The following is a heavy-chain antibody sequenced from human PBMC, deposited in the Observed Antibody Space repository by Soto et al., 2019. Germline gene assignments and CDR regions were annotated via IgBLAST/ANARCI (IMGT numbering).Heavy chain of an antibody. D-gene: IGHD6-13*01. V-gene: IGHV3-48*01. CDR3: ARDHSGYSSSWSRSQGYYYYYMDV. Sequence: GGSLRLSCAASGFTFSSYGMHWVRQAPGKGLEWVSYISSSSSTIYYADSVKGRFTISRDNAKNSLYLQMNSLRAEDTAVYYCARDHSGYSSSWSRSQGYYYYYMDVWGKGTTVTVSS. CDR2: ISSSSSTI. J-gene: IGHJ6*03. CDR1: GFTFSSYG.